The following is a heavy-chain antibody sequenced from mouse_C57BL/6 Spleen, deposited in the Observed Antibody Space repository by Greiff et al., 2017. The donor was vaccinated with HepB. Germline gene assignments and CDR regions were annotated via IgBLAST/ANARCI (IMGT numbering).Heavy chain of an antibody. Sequence: EVQLQESGGDLVKPGGSLKLSCAASGFTFSSYGMSWVRQTPDKRLEWVATISSGGSYTYYPDSVKGRFTISRDNAKNTLYLQMSSLKSEDTAMYYCARLNYYGSSPHWYFDVWGTGTTVTVSS. CDR1: GFTFSSYG. D-gene: IGHD1-1*01. CDR3: ARLNYYGSSPHWYFDV. CDR2: ISSGGSYT. J-gene: IGHJ1*03. V-gene: IGHV5-6*01.